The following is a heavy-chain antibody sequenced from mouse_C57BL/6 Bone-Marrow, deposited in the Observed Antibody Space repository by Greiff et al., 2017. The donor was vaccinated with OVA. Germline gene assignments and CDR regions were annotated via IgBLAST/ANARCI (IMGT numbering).Heavy chain of an antibody. V-gene: IGHV14-4*01. Sequence: VQLQQSGAELVRPGASVKLSCTASGFTIKDDYMHWVKQRPEQGLEWIGWIDPENGDTEYAPKFQGKATLTADTSSNTAYLQLSSLTSEETSVYYSTTLNYGNTDYWGQGTTLTVSS. CDR3: TTLNYGNTDY. CDR2: IDPENGDT. CDR1: GFTIKDDY. J-gene: IGHJ2*01. D-gene: IGHD2-1*01.